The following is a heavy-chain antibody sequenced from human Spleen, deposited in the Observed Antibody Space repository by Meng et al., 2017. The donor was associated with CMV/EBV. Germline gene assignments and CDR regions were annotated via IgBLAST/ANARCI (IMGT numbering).Heavy chain of an antibody. J-gene: IGHJ4*02. Sequence: AVYGESLTDYFWSWIRQSPEKGLEWIGDISHSGRTNYNPSLKSRVTISVDTSNNQFFLTVTSVTAADTAVYYCARPTTDYDFWSGYQNWGQGTLVTVSS. V-gene: IGHV4-34*01. CDR1: GESLTDYF. CDR3: ARPTTDYDFWSGYQN. D-gene: IGHD3-3*01. CDR2: ISHSGRT.